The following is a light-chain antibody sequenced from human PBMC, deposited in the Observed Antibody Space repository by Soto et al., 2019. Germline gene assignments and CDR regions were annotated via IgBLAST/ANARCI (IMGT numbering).Light chain of an antibody. J-gene: IGLJ2*01. Sequence: QSVLTQPRSVSGYPGQSVTISCTGTSSDVGGYNSVSWYQHHPGKAPKLMIYDVTKRPSGVPDRFSGSKSGNTASLTISGLQAEDEADYYCCSYAGSRVVFGGGTKLTVL. V-gene: IGLV2-11*01. CDR2: DVT. CDR3: CSYAGSRVV. CDR1: SSDVGGYNS.